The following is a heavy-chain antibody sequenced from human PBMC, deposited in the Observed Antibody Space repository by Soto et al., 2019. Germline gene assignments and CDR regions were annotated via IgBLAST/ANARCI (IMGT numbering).Heavy chain of an antibody. CDR3: RTENLETSDSSYDAFDI. CDR1: GYTVTAYY. CDR2: MNPKSCGT. J-gene: IGHJ3*02. Sequence: SVKISCKASGYTVTAYYTHWVRQPPGQGLEGMGWMNPKSCGTYFVQKFQVRVILPTDTSIRKAYIEVNRLRSDDKSVSFFRTENLETSDSSYDAFDIWGQGTTV. V-gene: IGHV1-2*02. D-gene: IGHD1-7*01.